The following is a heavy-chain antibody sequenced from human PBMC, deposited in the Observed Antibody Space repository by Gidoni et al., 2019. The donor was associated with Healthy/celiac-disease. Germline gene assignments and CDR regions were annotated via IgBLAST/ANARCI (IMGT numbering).Heavy chain of an antibody. CDR3: ARLYSSSWSDY. V-gene: IGHV4-39*01. CDR2: IYYSGST. Sequence: QLQLQESCPGLVKPSETLSLTCTVSGGSISSSSSYWGWIRQPPGKGLEWIGSIYYSGSTYYNPSLKSRVTISVDTSKNQFSLKLSSVTAADTAVYYCARLYSSSWSDYWGQGTLVTVSS. CDR1: GGSISSSSSY. J-gene: IGHJ4*02. D-gene: IGHD6-13*01.